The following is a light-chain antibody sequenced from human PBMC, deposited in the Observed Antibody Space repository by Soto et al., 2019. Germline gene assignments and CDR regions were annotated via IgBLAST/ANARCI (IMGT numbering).Light chain of an antibody. J-gene: IGKJ3*01. Sequence: EIVLTQSPGTLSLSPGERATLSGRASQSVNLNYLAWYQQKPGQAPRLLIYGASSRATGIPDRFSGSGSGTEFTLTVSRLEPEDFAVYYCQQYGRSPFTFGPGTKVDIK. V-gene: IGKV3-20*01. CDR2: GAS. CDR1: QSVNLNY. CDR3: QQYGRSPFT.